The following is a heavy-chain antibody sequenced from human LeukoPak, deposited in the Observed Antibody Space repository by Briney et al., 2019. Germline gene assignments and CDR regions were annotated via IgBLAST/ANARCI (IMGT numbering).Heavy chain of an antibody. Sequence: SETLSLTCAVSGGSISSSNWWSWIRQPPGKGLEWIGEINHSGSTNYNPSLKSRVTVSVDTSKNQFSLKLSSVTAADTAVYYCARWCRTTRAFDIWGQGTMVTVSS. V-gene: IGHV4-4*02. CDR3: ARWCRTTRAFDI. CDR2: INHSGST. J-gene: IGHJ3*02. CDR1: GGSISSSNW. D-gene: IGHD1-7*01.